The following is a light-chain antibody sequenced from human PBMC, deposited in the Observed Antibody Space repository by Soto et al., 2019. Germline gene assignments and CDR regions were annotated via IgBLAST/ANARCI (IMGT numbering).Light chain of an antibody. J-gene: IGLJ3*02. Sequence: QSVLTQPASVSGSPGQSITISCTGTSSDVGGYNYVSWYQQHPGKAPKLMISEVSNRPSGVSSRFSGSRSGNTASLTISGLQAEDEAAYYCSSYTSSGTWVFGVGTKLTVL. CDR2: EVS. CDR3: SSYTSSGTWV. CDR1: SSDVGGYNY. V-gene: IGLV2-14*01.